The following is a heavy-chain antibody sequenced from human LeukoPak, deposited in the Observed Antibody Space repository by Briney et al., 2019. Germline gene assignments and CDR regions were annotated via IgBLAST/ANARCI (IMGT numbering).Heavy chain of an antibody. CDR2: IYYSGST. CDR3: ARLSGTHYEAIDY. Sequence: SETLSLTCTVSGGSISSYSYYWGWIRQPPGKGLEWIGSIYYSGSTYNNPSLKSRVTMSVDTSKNQFSLVLNSVTAADTAVYYCARLSGTHYEAIDYWGQGTLVTVSS. CDR1: GGSISSYSYY. D-gene: IGHD1-14*01. V-gene: IGHV4-39*01. J-gene: IGHJ4*02.